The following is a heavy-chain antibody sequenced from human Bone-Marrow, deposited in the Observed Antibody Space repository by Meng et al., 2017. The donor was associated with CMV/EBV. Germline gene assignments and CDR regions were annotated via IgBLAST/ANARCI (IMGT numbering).Heavy chain of an antibody. CDR1: GFTFSSYS. V-gene: IGHV3-21*01. Sequence: GESLKISCAASGFTFSSYSMNWVRQAPGKGLEWVSSISSSSSYIYYADSVKGRFTISRDNAKNSLYLQMNSLRAEDTAVYYCARHLSGETDPFCGGDCSAFDIWGQGTMVTVSS. CDR3: ARHLSGETDPFCGGDCSAFDI. J-gene: IGHJ3*02. D-gene: IGHD2-21*02. CDR2: ISSSSSYI.